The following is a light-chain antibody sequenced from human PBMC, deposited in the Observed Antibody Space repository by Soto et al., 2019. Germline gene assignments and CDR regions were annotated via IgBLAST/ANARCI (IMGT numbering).Light chain of an antibody. V-gene: IGLV2-8*01. J-gene: IGLJ2*01. CDR3: TAWDDSLNGVL. CDR2: EVT. CDR1: SSDVGGYDY. Sequence: QSALTQPPSASGSPGQSVTISCTGTSSDVGGYDYVSWYQQHPGKAPKLMIYEVTIRPSGVSDRFSGSKSGNTASLTVSGLQAEDEADYYCTAWDDSLNGVLFGGGTKLTVL.